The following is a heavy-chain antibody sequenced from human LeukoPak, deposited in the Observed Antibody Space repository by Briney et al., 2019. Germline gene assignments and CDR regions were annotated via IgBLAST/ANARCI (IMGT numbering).Heavy chain of an antibody. CDR1: GGTFSSYA. V-gene: IGHV1-69*05. CDR2: IIPIFGTA. D-gene: IGHD3-22*01. CDR3: ASLSHSGFNAFDI. J-gene: IGHJ3*02. Sequence: ASVKVSCKASGGTFSSYAISWVRQAPGQGLEWMGGIIPIFGTANYAQKFQGRVTITTDESTSTAYMELSSLRSEDTAAYYCASLSHSGFNAFDIWGQGTMVTVSS.